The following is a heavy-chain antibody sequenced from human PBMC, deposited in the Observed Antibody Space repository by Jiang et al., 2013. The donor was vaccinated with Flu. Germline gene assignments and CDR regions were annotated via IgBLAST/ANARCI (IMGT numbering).Heavy chain of an antibody. CDR3: VRGVDRAKAGY. D-gene: IGHD5-18*01. J-gene: IGHJ4*02. CDR1: GGSFIDYY. V-gene: IGHV4-34*01. CDR2: FSQNEGT. Sequence: VALLKPSETLSLTCIVNGGSFIDYYCNWVRQPPGKGLEWIGEFSQNEGTHYNPSLESRVTISLDTSKNQVSLRLNSVTAADTGIYYCVRGVDRAKAGYWGQGNPGHRLL.